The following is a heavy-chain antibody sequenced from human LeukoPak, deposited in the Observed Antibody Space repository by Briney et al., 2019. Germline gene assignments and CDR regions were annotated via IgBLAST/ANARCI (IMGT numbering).Heavy chain of an antibody. CDR2: FYHSGST. CDR1: GYSISSGYW. V-gene: IGHV4-38-2*02. CDR3: ARDRLIEVGNYWYFDL. Sequence: KTSETLSLTFTVSGYSISSGYWWGWIRQPPGKGLEWIGSFYHSGSTYYNPSLKSRVTISIDTSKNQFSLKLSSVTAADTAVYYCARDRLIEVGNYWYFDLWGRGTLVTVSS. D-gene: IGHD7-27*01. J-gene: IGHJ2*01.